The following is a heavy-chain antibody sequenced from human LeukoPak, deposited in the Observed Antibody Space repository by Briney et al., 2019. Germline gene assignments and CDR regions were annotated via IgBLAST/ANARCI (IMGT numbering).Heavy chain of an antibody. CDR3: ARDGMVVNAFDI. J-gene: IGHJ3*02. CDR1: GGSICSYY. Sequence: SETLSLTCTVSGGSICSYYWSWMRQPPGKGLEWIGYIYYSGSTNYNPSLKSRVTISVDTSKNQFSLKLSSVTAADTAVYYCARDGMVVNAFDIWGQGTMVTVSS. CDR2: IYYSGST. V-gene: IGHV4-59*01. D-gene: IGHD2-15*01.